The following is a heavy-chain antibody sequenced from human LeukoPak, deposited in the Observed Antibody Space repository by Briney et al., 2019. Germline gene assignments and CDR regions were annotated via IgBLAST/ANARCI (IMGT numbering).Heavy chain of an antibody. CDR3: ARWVLGYARSWFDP. CDR2: IYTSGST. J-gene: IGHJ5*02. V-gene: IGHV4-61*02. CDR1: GGSISSGSYY. D-gene: IGHD5-12*01. Sequence: SETLSLTCIVSGGSISSGSYYWSWIRQPAGKGLEWIGRIYTSGSTNYNPSLKSRVTISVDTSKNQFSLKLSSVTAADTAVYYCARWVLGYARSWFDPWGQGTLVTVSS.